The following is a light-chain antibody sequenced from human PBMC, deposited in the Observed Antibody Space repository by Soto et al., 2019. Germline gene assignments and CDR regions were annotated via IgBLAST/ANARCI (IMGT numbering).Light chain of an antibody. CDR2: EVS. CDR1: SSDVGGYNY. Sequence: LTQPASVSGSPGQSITISCTGTSSDVGGYNYVSWYQQHPGKAPKLMISEVSNRPSGVSNRFSGSKSGNTASLTISGLQAEDEADYYCSSYTSSSTRVFGTGTKATVL. J-gene: IGLJ1*01. V-gene: IGLV2-14*01. CDR3: SSYTSSSTRV.